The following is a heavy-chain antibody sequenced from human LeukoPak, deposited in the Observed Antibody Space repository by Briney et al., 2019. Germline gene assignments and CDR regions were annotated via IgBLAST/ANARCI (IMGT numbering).Heavy chain of an antibody. CDR2: INHSGST. CDR1: GGSFSGYY. V-gene: IGHV4-34*01. CDR3: ARGRTLWIQLLGGPFDY. Sequence: RTSETLSLTCAVYGGSFSGYYWSWIRQPPGKGLEWIGEINHSGSTNYNPPLKSRVTISVDTSKNQFSLKLSSVTAADTAVYYCARGRTLWIQLLGGPFDYWGQGTLVTVSS. J-gene: IGHJ4*02. D-gene: IGHD5-18*01.